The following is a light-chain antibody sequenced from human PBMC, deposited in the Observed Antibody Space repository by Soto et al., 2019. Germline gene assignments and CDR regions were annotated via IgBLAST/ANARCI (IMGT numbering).Light chain of an antibody. Sequence: VVTQSPLSLPVTPGEPASISCRSSQSLLHSDGYNYLDWYLQKPGQSPQLLIYLGSNRASGVPDRFSGSGSGTDFTLKISRVEAEDVGVYYCLQALQTPPWTFGQGTKVEIK. J-gene: IGKJ1*01. CDR3: LQALQTPPWT. CDR1: QSLLHSDGYNY. CDR2: LGS. V-gene: IGKV2-28*01.